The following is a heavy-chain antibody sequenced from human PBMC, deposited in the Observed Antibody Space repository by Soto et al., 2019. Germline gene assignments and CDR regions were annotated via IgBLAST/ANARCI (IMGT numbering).Heavy chain of an antibody. V-gene: IGHV3-30-3*01. D-gene: IGHD3-22*01. J-gene: IGHJ4*02. CDR1: GFTFSSYA. CDR2: ISYDGSNK. CDR3: AREESSGYWYYFDY. Sequence: SLRLSCAASGFTFSSYAMHWVRQAPGKGLEWVAVISYDGSNKYYADSVKGRFTISRDNSKNTLYLQMNSLRAEDTAVYYCAREESSGYWYYFDYWGQGTLVTVSS.